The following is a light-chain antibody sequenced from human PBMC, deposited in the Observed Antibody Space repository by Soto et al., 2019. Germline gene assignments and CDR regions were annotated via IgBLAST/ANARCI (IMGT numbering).Light chain of an antibody. CDR2: CAS. Sequence: ETVLTQSPGTLSLSPGERATLSCRASQSVSSSYLAWYQQKPGQAPMLLIYCASSSATGIPDRFSGSGSGTDFPLTISRLEPEDFAVYYCQQYGSXPRTCGQGTKV. CDR3: QQYGSXPRT. CDR1: QSVSSSY. J-gene: IGKJ1*01. V-gene: IGKV3-20*01.